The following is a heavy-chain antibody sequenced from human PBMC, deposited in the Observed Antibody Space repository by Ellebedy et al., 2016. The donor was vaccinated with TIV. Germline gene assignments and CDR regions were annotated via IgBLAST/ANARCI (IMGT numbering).Heavy chain of an antibody. J-gene: IGHJ6*02. CDR3: AKTGFYYYYGMDV. Sequence: PGGSLRLSCAASGFTFSIYAMGWVRQAPGKGLQWVANIKQDGSEKFYVDSVKGRFTIPRDNANNSLFLQMTSLRAEDTAVYYCAKTGFYYYYGMDVWGQGTTVTVSS. CDR1: GFTFSIYA. CDR2: IKQDGSEK. V-gene: IGHV3-7*01.